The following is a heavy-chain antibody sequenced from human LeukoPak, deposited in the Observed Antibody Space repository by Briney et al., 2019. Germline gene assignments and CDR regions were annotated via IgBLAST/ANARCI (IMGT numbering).Heavy chain of an antibody. Sequence: GGSLRLSCAASGFTFSSYGMHWVRQAPGKGLEWVAFIRYDGSNKYYADSVKGRFTISRDNSENTLYLQMNSLRAEDTAVYYCAKDRGDWNYEFDYWGQGTLVTVSS. CDR3: AKDRGDWNYEFDY. V-gene: IGHV3-30*02. CDR1: GFTFSSYG. CDR2: IRYDGSNK. D-gene: IGHD1-7*01. J-gene: IGHJ4*02.